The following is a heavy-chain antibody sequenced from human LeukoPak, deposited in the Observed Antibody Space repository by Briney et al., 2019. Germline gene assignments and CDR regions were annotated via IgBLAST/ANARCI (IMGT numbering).Heavy chain of an antibody. D-gene: IGHD5-12*01. Sequence: SQTLSLTCTVSGGSISSGDYYWSWIRQPPGKGLEWIGYIYYSGSTYYNPSPKSRVTISVDTSKNQFSLKLSSVTAADTAVYYCAREGPLEGATTNYFDYRGQGTLVTVSS. J-gene: IGHJ4*02. CDR1: GGSISSGDYY. CDR2: IYYSGST. CDR3: AREGPLEGATTNYFDY. V-gene: IGHV4-30-4*01.